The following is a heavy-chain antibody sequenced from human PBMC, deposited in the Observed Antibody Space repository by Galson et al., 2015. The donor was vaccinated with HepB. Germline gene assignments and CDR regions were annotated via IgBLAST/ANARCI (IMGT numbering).Heavy chain of an antibody. V-gene: IGHV4-61*01. CDR1: GGSVSSGSYY. CDR2: IYYSGST. CDR3: ARDYPRYCTNGVCSVYYYYYGMDV. J-gene: IGHJ6*02. Sequence: SETLSLTCTVSGGSVSSGSYYWSWIRQPPGKGLEWIGYIYYSGSTNYNPSLKSRVTISVDTSKNQFSLKLSSVTAADTAVYYCARDYPRYCTNGVCSVYYYYYGMDVWGQGTTVTVSS. D-gene: IGHD2-8*01.